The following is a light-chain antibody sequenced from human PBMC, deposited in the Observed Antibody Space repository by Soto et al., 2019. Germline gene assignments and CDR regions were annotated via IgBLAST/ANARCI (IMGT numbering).Light chain of an antibody. V-gene: IGKV1-5*01. J-gene: IGKJ2*03. CDR1: QSISFW. CDR2: DAS. CDR3: QQYNSFAPYS. Sequence: DIQMTQSPSTLSASVGDRVTITCRSSQSISFWLAWYQQKPGKAPKLLIYDASTLYSGVPSRFSGTRSGTEFTLPISSLQPDDFGSYYCQQYNSFAPYSFGQGTKLEI.